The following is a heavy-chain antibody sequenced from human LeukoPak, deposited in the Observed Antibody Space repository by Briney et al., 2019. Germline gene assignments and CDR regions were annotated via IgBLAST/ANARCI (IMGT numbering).Heavy chain of an antibody. Sequence: GGSLRLSCAASGFTFSDFYMSWIRQAPGKGLEWVSSISSSSSYIYYADSVKGRFTISRDNAKNSLYLQMNSLRAEDTAVYYCARDRQNYYDSSGYLPQGSFDYWGQGTLVTVSS. CDR2: ISSSSSYI. D-gene: IGHD3-22*01. CDR1: GFTFSDFY. V-gene: IGHV3-11*06. CDR3: ARDRQNYYDSSGYLPQGSFDY. J-gene: IGHJ4*02.